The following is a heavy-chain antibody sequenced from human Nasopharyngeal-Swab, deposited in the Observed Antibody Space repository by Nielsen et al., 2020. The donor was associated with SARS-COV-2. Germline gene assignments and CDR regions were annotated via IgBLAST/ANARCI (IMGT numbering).Heavy chain of an antibody. CDR1: GGSFSGYY. V-gene: IGHV4-34*01. CDR2: INHSGST. D-gene: IGHD4-17*01. CDR3: ARVYGDYVLLYYGIDV. J-gene: IGHJ6*02. Sequence: SETLSLTCAVYGGSFSGYYWSWIRQPPGKGLEWIGEINHSGSTNYNPSLKSRVTISVDTSKNQFSLKLSSVTAADTAVYYCARVYGDYVLLYYGIDVWGQGTTVTVSS.